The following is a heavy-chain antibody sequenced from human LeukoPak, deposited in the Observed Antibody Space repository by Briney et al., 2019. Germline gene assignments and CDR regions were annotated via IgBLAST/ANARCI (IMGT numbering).Heavy chain of an antibody. CDR2: IYYSGSA. J-gene: IGHJ5*02. D-gene: IGHD5-12*01. CDR1: GGSISSSDYY. CDR3: ARHDSGYSP. Sequence: SETLSLTCTVSGGSISSSDYYWGWIRQPPGKGLEWIGRIYYSGSAYYNPSLKSRVTISIDTSRNQFSLKLNSVTAADTAVYYCARHDSGYSPWGQGTLVTVSS. V-gene: IGHV4-39*01.